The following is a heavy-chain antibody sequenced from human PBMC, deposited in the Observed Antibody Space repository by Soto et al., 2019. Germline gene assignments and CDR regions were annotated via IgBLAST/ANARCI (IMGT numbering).Heavy chain of an antibody. Sequence: PGGSLRLSCAAPGFTFSSYWMSWVRQAPGKGLEWVANIKQDGSEKYYVDSVKGRFTISRDNAKNSLYLQMNSLRAEDTAVYYCARLTTVTPGVWGKGTTVTVSS. V-gene: IGHV3-7*01. CDR3: ARLTTVTPGV. CDR2: IKQDGSEK. J-gene: IGHJ6*04. D-gene: IGHD4-17*01. CDR1: GFTFSSYW.